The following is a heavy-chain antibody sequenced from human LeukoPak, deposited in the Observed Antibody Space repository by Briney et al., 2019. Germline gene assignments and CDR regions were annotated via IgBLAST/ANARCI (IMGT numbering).Heavy chain of an antibody. CDR3: ARDVYSGSGIFDY. CDR1: GGSISSGSYY. Sequence: SETLSLXCTVSGGSISSGSYYWIWIRQPAAKGLEWIGRIYTSGITNYNPSLKSRVTMSVDTSKNQFSLKLSSVTAADTAVYYCARDVYSGSGIFDYWGQGTLVTVSS. CDR2: IYTSGIT. D-gene: IGHD6-6*01. V-gene: IGHV4-61*02. J-gene: IGHJ4*02.